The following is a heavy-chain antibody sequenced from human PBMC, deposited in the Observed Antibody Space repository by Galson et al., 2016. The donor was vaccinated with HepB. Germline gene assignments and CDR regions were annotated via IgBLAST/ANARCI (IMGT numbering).Heavy chain of an antibody. V-gene: IGHV4-34*01. CDR2: INDGGSA. J-gene: IGHJ6*02. CDR3: VRERLLRYFDLFPSGYYGMDV. D-gene: IGHD3-9*01. Sequence: SETLSLTCAVSGASFGDFSWSWIRQSPGKGLEWIGEINDGGSANYSPSLKTRVTISIDTSKNQFSLNLSSGTAADTAIYYCVRERLLRYFDLFPSGYYGMDVWGQGTTVTVSS. CDR1: GASFGDFS.